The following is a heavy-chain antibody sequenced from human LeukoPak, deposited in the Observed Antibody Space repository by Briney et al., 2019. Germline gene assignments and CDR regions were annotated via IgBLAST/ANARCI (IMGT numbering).Heavy chain of an antibody. D-gene: IGHD5-18*01. CDR2: IYPGDSDT. V-gene: IGHV5-51*01. CDR1: GYSFTTYW. CDR3: ARGVSGYSYAFDY. Sequence: GESLKISCKGSGYSFTTYWIGWVRQMPGKGLEWMGIIYPGDSDTRYSPSFQGQFTISADKSISAAYLQWSSLQASDTAMYYCARGVSGYSYAFDYWGQGTLVTVSS. J-gene: IGHJ4*02.